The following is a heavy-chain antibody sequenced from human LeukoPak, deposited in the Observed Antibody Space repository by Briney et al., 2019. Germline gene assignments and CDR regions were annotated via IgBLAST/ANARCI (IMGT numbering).Heavy chain of an antibody. Sequence: PSETLSLTCTVSSGSITSGGYYWNWIRPHPGKGLEWIGYIYYSGSTFYNPSLKSRVTMSVDTSKNQFSLKLSSVTAADTAVYYCARAPKGMTTVRYYYYYYMDVWGKGTTVTVSS. CDR3: ARAPKGMTTVRYYYYYYMDV. CDR1: SGSITSGGYY. J-gene: IGHJ6*03. V-gene: IGHV4-31*03. D-gene: IGHD4-11*01. CDR2: IYYSGST.